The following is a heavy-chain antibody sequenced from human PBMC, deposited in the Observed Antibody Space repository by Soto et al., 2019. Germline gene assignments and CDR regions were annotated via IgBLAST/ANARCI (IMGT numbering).Heavy chain of an antibody. CDR1: GFTFSSYS. V-gene: IGHV3-21*01. D-gene: IGHD3-3*01. J-gene: IGHJ6*02. CDR3: ARDRSGYGEYYYYYYGMDV. CDR2: ISSSSSYI. Sequence: PGGSLRLSCAASGFTFSSYSMNWVRQAPGKGLEWVSSISSSSSYIYYADSVKGRFTISRDNPKNALYLQMNSLRAEGTAVYYCARDRSGYGEYYYYYYGMDVWGQGTTVTVAS.